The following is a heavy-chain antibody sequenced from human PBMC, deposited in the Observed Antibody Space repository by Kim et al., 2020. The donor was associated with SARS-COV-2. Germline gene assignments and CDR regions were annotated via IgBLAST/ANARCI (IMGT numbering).Heavy chain of an antibody. D-gene: IGHD3-10*01. CDR2: ITYNSGST. CDR3: AKWRITTGGGHDF. CDR1: GFTFNNYG. V-gene: IGHV3-23*01. J-gene: IGHJ4*01. Sequence: GGSLRLSCAASGFTFNNYGMSWVRQGPGKGLEWVSGITYNSGSTHYADSVKGQFIISRDNSKNTLYLQMSSLRAEDTAIYYCAKWRITTGGGHDFWGQGTLVTVSS.